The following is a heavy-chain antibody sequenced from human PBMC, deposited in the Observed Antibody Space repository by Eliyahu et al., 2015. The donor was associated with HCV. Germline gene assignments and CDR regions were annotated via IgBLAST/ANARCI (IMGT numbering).Heavy chain of an antibody. CDR3: ARGGYVKTFYAXDX. V-gene: IGHV4-59*01. Sequence: QVQLQESGPGLVKPSETLSLXCSVSGGSMNNYFWSWIRQPPGKGLEWIGYIYSXGSTXYHPSLESRVTITVDTSRNQFSLRLSSVTAADTAVXYCARGGYVKTFYAXDXWVQGALVTVSS. CDR1: GGSMNNYF. D-gene: IGHD2/OR15-2a*01. J-gene: IGHJ4*02. CDR2: IYSXGST.